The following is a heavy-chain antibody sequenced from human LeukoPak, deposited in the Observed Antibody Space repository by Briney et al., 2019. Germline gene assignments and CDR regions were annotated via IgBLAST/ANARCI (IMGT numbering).Heavy chain of an antibody. V-gene: IGHV3-23*01. Sequence: PGGSLRLSCAASGFTFSSYAMSWVSQAPGRGLEWVSVISGSGGSTYYADYVKGRFTISRDNSKNTLYLQMNSLRAEDTAVYYCARGGSYLSAFDIWGQGTMVTVSS. CDR3: ARGGSYLSAFDI. D-gene: IGHD1-26*01. CDR1: GFTFSSYA. CDR2: ISGSGGST. J-gene: IGHJ3*02.